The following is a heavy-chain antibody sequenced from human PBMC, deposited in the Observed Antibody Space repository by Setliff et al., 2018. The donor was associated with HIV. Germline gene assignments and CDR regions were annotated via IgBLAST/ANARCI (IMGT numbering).Heavy chain of an antibody. V-gene: IGHV3-23*01. Sequence: GGSLRLSCTASGFTFRSNAMSWVRQAPGKGLEWVSAISADGGSTHHADSVKGRFTISRDNSKNTLYLQMNSLRAEDTALYYCAKGSYGDYDYWCQGTLVTVS. D-gene: IGHD4-17*01. J-gene: IGHJ4*02. CDR3: AKGSYGDYDY. CDR1: GFTFRSNA. CDR2: ISADGGST.